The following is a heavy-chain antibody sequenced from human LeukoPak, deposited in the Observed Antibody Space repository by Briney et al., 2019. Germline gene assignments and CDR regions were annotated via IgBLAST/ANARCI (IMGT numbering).Heavy chain of an antibody. D-gene: IGHD1-1*01. CDR2: INPSGGST. V-gene: IGHV1-46*01. J-gene: IGHJ5*02. CDR1: GYTFTSYY. CDR3: ARDNSMEDTAWWFDP. Sequence: ASVKVSCKASGYTFTSYYMHWVRQAPGQGLEWMGIINPSGGSTSYAQKFQGRVTMTRDMSTTTDYMELSSLRSEDTAVYYCARDNSMEDTAWWFDPWGQGTLVTVSS.